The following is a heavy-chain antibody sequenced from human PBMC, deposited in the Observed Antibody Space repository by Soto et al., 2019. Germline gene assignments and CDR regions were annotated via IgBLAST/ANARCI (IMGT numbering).Heavy chain of an antibody. CDR2: IYSSGTT. CDR1: GGSINNYY. Sequence: SETLSLTCTVSGGSINNYYCIFIRQSALKGLEWIVRIYSSGTTNYNPSLKSRVTMSVDMSKSQFSLTLRSVTAADTAVYYCVRDIGGSGWFAPWGQGTLVTVSS. D-gene: IGHD2-15*01. V-gene: IGHV4-4*07. J-gene: IGHJ5*02. CDR3: VRDIGGSGWFAP.